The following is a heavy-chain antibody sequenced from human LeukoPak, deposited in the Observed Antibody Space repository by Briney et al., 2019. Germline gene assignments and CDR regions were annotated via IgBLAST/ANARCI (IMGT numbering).Heavy chain of an antibody. Sequence: ASVKVSCKASGYSFTSFGISWLRQAPGQGPEWMGWISAYYGNTNYAQKFQGRVTMLIDTSTSTAYMELTSLTFDDTAVYYCARVKLGVDGFDIWGQGTMVTVS. CDR2: ISAYYGNT. CDR1: GYSFTSFG. J-gene: IGHJ3*02. V-gene: IGHV1-18*01. D-gene: IGHD3-16*01. CDR3: ARVKLGVDGFDI.